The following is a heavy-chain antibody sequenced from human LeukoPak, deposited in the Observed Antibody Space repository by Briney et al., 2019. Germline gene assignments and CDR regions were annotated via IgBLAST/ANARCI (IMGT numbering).Heavy chain of an antibody. J-gene: IGHJ4*02. Sequence: PSETLSLTCTVSGGSITSYYWSWLRQPPGKGLEWIAYITYSGSTNYNPSLKSRVTISMDTPQNQFSLKLNSVTAADTAVYYCARGAGWYSYWGQGTLVTVSS. CDR1: GGSITSYY. D-gene: IGHD6-19*01. V-gene: IGHV4-59*01. CDR3: ARGAGWYSY. CDR2: ITYSGST.